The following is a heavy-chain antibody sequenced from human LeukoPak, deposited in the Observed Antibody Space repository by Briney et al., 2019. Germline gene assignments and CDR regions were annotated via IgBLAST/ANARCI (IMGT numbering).Heavy chain of an antibody. CDR1: GFTFSSHG. J-gene: IGHJ4*02. V-gene: IGHV3-23*01. CDR2: ISGNGGDT. Sequence: GGSLRLSCAASGFTFSSHGMNWVRQAPGKGLEWVSTISGNGGDTYYADSVKGRFTISRDNAKNSLYLQMNSLRAEDTALYYCASDRSMTHFDYWGQGTLVTVSS. CDR3: ASDRSMTHFDY.